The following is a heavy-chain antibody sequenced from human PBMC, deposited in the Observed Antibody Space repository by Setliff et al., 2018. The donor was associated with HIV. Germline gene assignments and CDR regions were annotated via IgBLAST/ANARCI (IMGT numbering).Heavy chain of an antibody. CDR3: ARGQIEVVEATTQEFFNS. CDR2: NYSGST. V-gene: IGHV4-31*03. CDR1: GGSVSSGGNY. J-gene: IGHJ5*01. D-gene: IGHD2-15*01. Sequence: KTSETLSLTCTVSGGSVSSGGNYWTWIRQHPGKGLEWIGYNYSGSTYYNPSLKSRVIISVDTSKNQFSLRLSSVTVADTAVYYCARGQIEVVEATTQEFFNSWGQGTLVTVS.